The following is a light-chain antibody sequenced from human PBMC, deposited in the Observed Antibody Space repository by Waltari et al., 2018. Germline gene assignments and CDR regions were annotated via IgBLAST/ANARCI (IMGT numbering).Light chain of an antibody. J-gene: IGKJ1*01. V-gene: IGKV1-6*02. CDR1: QAIGNE. CDR3: LHDYNYPRT. CDR2: GAS. Sequence: AIRMTQSPSSLFASFGDRVTITCRATQAIGNELAWYQHRPGEAPKVLIYGASTLQNGVPSRFSGSGSGTYFTLTISRLQPEDFATYYCLHDYNYPRTFGQGTKVEVK.